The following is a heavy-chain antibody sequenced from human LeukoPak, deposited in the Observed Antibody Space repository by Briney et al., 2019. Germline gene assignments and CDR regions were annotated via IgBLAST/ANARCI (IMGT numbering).Heavy chain of an antibody. D-gene: IGHD2-21*01. J-gene: IGHJ4*02. CDR3: ARALWPYYFDY. CDR1: GFTFSDCD. Sequence: PGGSLRLSCATSGFTFSDCDMHWVRQAAGKGLEWVGRITTKATGYATTYGASLKGRFTISRDNSKNTLYLQMNSLRAEDTAVYYCARALWPYYFDYWGQGTLVTVSS. CDR2: ITTKATGYAT. V-gene: IGHV3-73*01.